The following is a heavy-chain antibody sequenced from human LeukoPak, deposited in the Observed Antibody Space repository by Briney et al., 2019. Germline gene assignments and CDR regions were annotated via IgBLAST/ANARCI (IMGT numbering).Heavy chain of an antibody. CDR3: ARGAATGPTLGLDY. V-gene: IGHV3-53*01. CDR1: GFTVTSNY. J-gene: IGHJ4*02. CDR2: IYTGGSP. Sequence: GGSLSLSCVASGFTVTSNYVTWVRQAPGKGLEWVSVIYTGGSPYYADSVKGRFAISRDISKNTVYLQMYSLRAEDTAVYYCARGAATGPTLGLDYWGQGTLVTVSS. D-gene: IGHD6-13*01.